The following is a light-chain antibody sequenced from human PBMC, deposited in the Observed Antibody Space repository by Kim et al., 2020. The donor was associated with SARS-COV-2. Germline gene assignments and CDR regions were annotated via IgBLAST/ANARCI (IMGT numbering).Light chain of an antibody. CDR3: QHYSNWPLT. J-gene: IGKJ4*01. Sequence: SQGDRVPLSCRASESISTDLAWYQHKPGQAPRLLIRDASTRVTGIPGTFSASGSGTEFTLTISSLQSEDSAVYYCQHYSNWPLTFGGGTKVDIK. V-gene: IGKV3-15*01. CDR2: DAS. CDR1: ESISTD.